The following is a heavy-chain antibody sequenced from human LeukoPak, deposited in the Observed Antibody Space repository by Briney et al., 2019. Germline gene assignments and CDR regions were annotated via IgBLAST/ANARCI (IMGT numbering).Heavy chain of an antibody. Sequence: GGSLRLSCAASGFTFSSYAMSWVRQAPGKGLEWVSSISSSSSYIYYADSVKGRLTISRDNAKNSLYLQMNSLRAEDTAVYYCARGHGGIGNDYWGQGTLVTVSS. CDR2: ISSSSSYI. V-gene: IGHV3-21*01. D-gene: IGHD3-16*02. J-gene: IGHJ4*02. CDR3: ARGHGGIGNDY. CDR1: GFTFSSYA.